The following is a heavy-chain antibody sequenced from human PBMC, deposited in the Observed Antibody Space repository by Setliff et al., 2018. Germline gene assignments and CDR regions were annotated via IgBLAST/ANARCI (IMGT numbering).Heavy chain of an antibody. CDR2: ISAYNGNA. Sequence: GASVKVSCKASGYTFTSYGISWVRQAPGQGLEWMGWISAYNGNANYAQKLQGRLTMTTDTSTSTAYMELRSLTSDDTAVYFCARSLGSGSYYNSRPFYSDYWGQGTLVTVSS. J-gene: IGHJ4*02. D-gene: IGHD3-10*01. V-gene: IGHV1-18*01. CDR1: GYTFTSYG. CDR3: ARSLGSGSYYNSRPFYSDY.